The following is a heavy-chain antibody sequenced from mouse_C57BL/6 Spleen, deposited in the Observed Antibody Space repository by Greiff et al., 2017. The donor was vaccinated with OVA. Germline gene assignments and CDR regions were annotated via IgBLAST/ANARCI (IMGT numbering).Heavy chain of an antibody. J-gene: IGHJ1*03. D-gene: IGHD1-1*01. Sequence: DVKLVESGPGLAKPSQTLSLTCSVTGYSITSDYWNWIRKFPGNKLEYMGYISYSGSTYYNPSLKSRISMTRDTSKNQYYLQLNSVTTEDTATYYCARLTTVVARYFDVWGTGTTVTVSS. V-gene: IGHV3-8*01. CDR1: GYSITSDY. CDR3: ARLTTVVARYFDV. CDR2: ISYSGST.